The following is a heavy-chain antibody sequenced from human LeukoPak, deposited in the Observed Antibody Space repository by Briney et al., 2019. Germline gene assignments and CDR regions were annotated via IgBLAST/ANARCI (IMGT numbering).Heavy chain of an antibody. CDR1: GGSVSSRDYY. J-gene: IGHJ4*02. D-gene: IGHD1-7*01. Sequence: SETLSLTCSVSGGSVSSRDYYWAWVRQPPGKGLEWIATIYYNGNSYYNPSLESRVTISVDMSKNQFSLKLSSVIAADTAVYYCASQRRGYNWNYEECKYWGQGTLVTVSS. CDR2: IYYNGNS. CDR3: ASQRRGYNWNYEECKY. V-gene: IGHV4-39*01.